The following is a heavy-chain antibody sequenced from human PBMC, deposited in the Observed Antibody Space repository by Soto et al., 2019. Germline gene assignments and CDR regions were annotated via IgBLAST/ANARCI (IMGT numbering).Heavy chain of an antibody. D-gene: IGHD5-18*01. J-gene: IGHJ6*02. CDR2: IKQDGSEK. CDR1: GFTFSSYW. V-gene: IGHV3-7*01. CDR3: ARDRDYTYGYDLYHYGMDV. Sequence: GGSLRLSCAACGFTFSSYWMSWVRQAPGKGLEWVANIKQDGSEKYYVDSVKGRFTISRDNARNSLYLQMNSLRAEDTAVYFCARDRDYTYGYDLYHYGMDVWGQGTTVTVSS.